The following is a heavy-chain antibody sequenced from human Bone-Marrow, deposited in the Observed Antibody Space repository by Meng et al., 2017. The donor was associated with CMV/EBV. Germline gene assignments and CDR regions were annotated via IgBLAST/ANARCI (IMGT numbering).Heavy chain of an antibody. J-gene: IGHJ4*02. CDR1: GFTFSSYG. V-gene: IGHV3-30*02. Sequence: QVQLVESGGGVVQPGGSRRLSCAASGFTFSSYGMHWVRHAPGKGLELVAFIRYDGSNKYYADSVKGRFTISRDNSKNTLYLQMNSLRAEDTAVYYCARVSYYYDSRGHFDYWGQGTLVTVAS. CDR3: ARVSYYYDSRGHFDY. D-gene: IGHD3-22*01. CDR2: IRYDGSNK.